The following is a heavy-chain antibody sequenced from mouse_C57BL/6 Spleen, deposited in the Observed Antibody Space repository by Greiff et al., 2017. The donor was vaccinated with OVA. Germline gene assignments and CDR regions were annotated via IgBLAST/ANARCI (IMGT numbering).Heavy chain of an antibody. Sequence: VQLQQSGPELVKPGASVKISCKASGYSFTGYYMNWVKQSPEKSLEWIGEINPSTGGTTYNQKFKAKATLTVDKSSSTAYMQLKSLTSEDSAVYYCARERPYFDVWGTGTTVTVSS. CDR3: ARERPYFDV. J-gene: IGHJ1*03. CDR2: INPSTGGT. CDR1: GYSFTGYY. V-gene: IGHV1-42*01.